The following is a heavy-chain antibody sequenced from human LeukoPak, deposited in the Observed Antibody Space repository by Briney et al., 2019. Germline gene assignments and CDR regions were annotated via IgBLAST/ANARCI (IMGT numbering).Heavy chain of an antibody. CDR1: GGSISSGSYY. J-gene: IGHJ4*02. D-gene: IGHD5-24*01. CDR2: IYTSGST. CDR3: ARGRRDGYND. Sequence: SETLSLTCTVSGGSISSGSYYWSWIRQPAGKGLEWIGRIYTSGSTNYNPSLKSRVTISVDTSKNQFSLKLSSVTAADTAVYYCARGRRDGYNDWGQGTLVTVSS. V-gene: IGHV4-61*02.